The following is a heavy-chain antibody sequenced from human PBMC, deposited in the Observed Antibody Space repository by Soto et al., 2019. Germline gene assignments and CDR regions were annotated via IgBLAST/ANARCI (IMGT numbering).Heavy chain of an antibody. J-gene: IGHJ1*01. CDR1: GFTFSNAW. Sequence: GESLKISCAASGFTFSNAWMSWVRQAPGKGLEWVGRIKSKTDGGTTDYAAPVKGRFTISRDDSKNTLYLQMNSLKTKDTAVYYCTTDLGIWGYCSSTSCYYLPDYGDLRPEYFQHWGQGTLVTVSS. V-gene: IGHV3-15*01. CDR2: IKSKTDGGTT. D-gene: IGHD2-2*01. CDR3: TTDLGIWGYCSSTSCYYLPDYGDLRPEYFQH.